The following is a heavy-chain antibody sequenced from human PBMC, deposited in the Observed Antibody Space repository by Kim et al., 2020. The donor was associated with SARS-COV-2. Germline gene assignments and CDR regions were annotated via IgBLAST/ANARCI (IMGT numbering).Heavy chain of an antibody. V-gene: IGHV3-23*01. J-gene: IGHJ4*01. CDR2: IDGPTSNT. CDR3: ASWISAHFDH. Sequence: GGSLRLSCAASGFTFSHYAMSWVRQGPGKGLEWVSTIDGPTSNTHYVDSVKGRFTISRDNSKNTLYLQMNSLRADDTAIYYCASWISAHFDHWGHGTLVT. D-gene: IGHD1-1*01. CDR1: GFTFSHYA.